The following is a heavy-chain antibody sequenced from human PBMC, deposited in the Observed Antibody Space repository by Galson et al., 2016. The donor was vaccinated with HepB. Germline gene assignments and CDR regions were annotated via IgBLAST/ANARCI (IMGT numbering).Heavy chain of an antibody. V-gene: IGHV3-72*01. J-gene: IGHJ4*02. CDR1: GFNIRDHY. D-gene: IGHD2/OR15-2a*01. CDR3: ASPQYNKYYY. Sequence: SLRLSCAASGFNIRDHYMDWVRQAPGKGLEWVARIRNKGSTDYAASVRGRFTVSRDDSETLLYLQMNSLKTEDTAVYFCASPQYNKYYYWGKGTLVIVSS. CDR2: IRNKGST.